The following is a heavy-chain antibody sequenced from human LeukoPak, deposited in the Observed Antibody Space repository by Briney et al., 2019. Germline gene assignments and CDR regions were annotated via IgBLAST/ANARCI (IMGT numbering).Heavy chain of an antibody. J-gene: IGHJ5*02. D-gene: IGHD3-22*01. CDR2: IYYRGST. Sequence: PSETLSLTCTVSGGSVSSGSYYWSWIRQPPGKGLEWIGYIYYRGSTNYNPSLKSRVTISVDTSKNQFSLKLSSVTAADTAVYYCASPRSYYDSSGYYISWGQGTLVTVSS. CDR1: GGSVSSGSYY. CDR3: ASPRSYYDSSGYYIS. V-gene: IGHV4-61*01.